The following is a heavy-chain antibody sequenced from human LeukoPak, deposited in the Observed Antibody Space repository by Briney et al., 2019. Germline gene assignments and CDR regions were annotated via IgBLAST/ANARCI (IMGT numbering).Heavy chain of an antibody. CDR2: IWYDGSNE. D-gene: IGHD3-22*01. Sequence: SGGSLRLSCSASGFTFNSYTIHWVRQAPGKGLEWVAVIWYDGSNENYADSVKGRFTISRDNSKNTLYLQMNSLRAEDTAVYYCAKDYYDSSGYHGSAGYFDYWGQGALVTVSS. CDR1: GFTFNSYT. CDR3: AKDYYDSSGYHGSAGYFDY. J-gene: IGHJ4*02. V-gene: IGHV3-33*06.